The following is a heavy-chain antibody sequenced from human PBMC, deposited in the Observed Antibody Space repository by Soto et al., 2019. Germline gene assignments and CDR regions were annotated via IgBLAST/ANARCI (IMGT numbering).Heavy chain of an antibody. Sequence: QVQLVESGGGVVQPGRSLRLSCAASGFMFSNHGMHWVRQAPGKGLEWVAVIWSDGNNRYYADSVKGRFTISRDNSKNTLYRQMNSLRAEDTAVYYGVRGDNWNDEASDYWGQGTLVTVSS. V-gene: IGHV3-33*01. D-gene: IGHD1-1*01. CDR1: GFMFSNHG. CDR2: IWSDGNNR. CDR3: VRGDNWNDEASDY. J-gene: IGHJ4*02.